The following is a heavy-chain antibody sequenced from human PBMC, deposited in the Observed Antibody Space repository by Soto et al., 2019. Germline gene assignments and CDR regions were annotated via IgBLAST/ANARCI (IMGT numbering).Heavy chain of an antibody. CDR2: INDDGSST. J-gene: IGHJ4*02. D-gene: IGHD6-13*01. Sequence: EVELVESGGGLVQPGGSLRLSCAASGFTFSTYWMHWVRQVPGKGLVWVSRINDDGSSTTYADSVKGRFTISRDNAKNTLYLQMNSLRAEDTAVYYCARGIDYWGQGTLVTVSS. V-gene: IGHV3-74*01. CDR1: GFTFSTYW. CDR3: ARGIDY.